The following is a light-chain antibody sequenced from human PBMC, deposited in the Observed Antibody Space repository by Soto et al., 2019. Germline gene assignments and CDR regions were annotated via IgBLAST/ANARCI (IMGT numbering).Light chain of an antibody. CDR2: EVS. V-gene: IGLV2-14*01. J-gene: IGLJ2*01. CDR1: SSDVGDYNY. CDR3: SSYTSSSTLV. Sequence: QSALTQPASVSGSPGQSITISCTGTSSDVGDYNYVSWYQHHPGKAPKLIIYEVSNRPSGVSNRFSGSKSGNTASLTISGLQAEDEADYYCSSYTSSSTLVFGGGTKLTVL.